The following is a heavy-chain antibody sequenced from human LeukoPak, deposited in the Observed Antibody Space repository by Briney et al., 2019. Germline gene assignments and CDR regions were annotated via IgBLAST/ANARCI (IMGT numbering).Heavy chain of an antibody. Sequence: PSETLSLTCTVSGGSIRGTSYYLGWIRQPPGEGLEWIGSIYHSGSTNYNPSLKSRVTMSVDTSNNQFSLKLHSVTAADTAVYYCARVVPTYNWNDPVSYYYYMDVWGKGTTVTVSS. CDR3: ARVVPTYNWNDPVSYYYYMDV. D-gene: IGHD1-20*01. CDR2: IYHSGST. J-gene: IGHJ6*03. V-gene: IGHV4-39*07. CDR1: GGSIRGTSYY.